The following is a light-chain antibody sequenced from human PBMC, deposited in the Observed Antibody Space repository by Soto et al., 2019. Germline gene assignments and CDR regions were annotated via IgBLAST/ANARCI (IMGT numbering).Light chain of an antibody. V-gene: IGKV1-8*01. CDR3: QQYYSYTPT. J-gene: IGKJ4*01. CDR2: AAS. CDR1: QGIRSY. Sequence: AIRMTQSPSSLSASTGDRVTITCRASQGIRSYLAWYQQKPGKAPKLVIYAASPLQSGVPSRFSGSGSGTDFTLTISCLQSEDFATYYCQQYYSYTPTFGGGTKVDIK.